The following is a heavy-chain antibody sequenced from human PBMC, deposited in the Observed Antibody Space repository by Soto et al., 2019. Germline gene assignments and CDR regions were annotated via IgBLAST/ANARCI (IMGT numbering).Heavy chain of an antibody. Sequence: PGESLKISCKGSGYSFTSYWISWVRQMPGKGLEWMGRIDPSDSYTNYSPSFQGHVTISADKSISTAYLQWSSLKASDTAMYYCARRFEENPLYSSSWPWDYWGQGTLVTVSS. D-gene: IGHD6-13*01. CDR1: GYSFTSYW. J-gene: IGHJ4*02. V-gene: IGHV5-10-1*01. CDR3: ARRFEENPLYSSSWPWDY. CDR2: IDPSDSYT.